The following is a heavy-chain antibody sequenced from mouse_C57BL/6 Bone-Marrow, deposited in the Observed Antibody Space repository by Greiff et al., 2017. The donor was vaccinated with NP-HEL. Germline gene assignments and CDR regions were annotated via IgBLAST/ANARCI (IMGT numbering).Heavy chain of an antibody. CDR2: ISNGGGST. J-gene: IGHJ4*01. CDR1: GFTFSDYY. V-gene: IGHV5-12*01. CDR3: AGQGSYYYGSSPYAMDY. Sequence: EVKLEESGGGLVQPGGSLKLSCAASGFTFSDYYMYWVRQTPEKRLEWVAYISNGGGSTYYPDTVKGRFTISRDNAKNTLYLQMSRLKSEDTAMYYCAGQGSYYYGSSPYAMDYWGQGTSVTVSS. D-gene: IGHD1-1*01.